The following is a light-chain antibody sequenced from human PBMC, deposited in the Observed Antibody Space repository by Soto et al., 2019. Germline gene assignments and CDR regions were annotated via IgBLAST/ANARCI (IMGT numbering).Light chain of an antibody. V-gene: IGKV1-5*03. CDR1: QTISSW. Sequence: DIQMTQSPSTLAASVGDRVPITCRASQTISSWLAWYQQKPGEAPKLLIYEASSLESGVPPRFSGSGSGTKFTLTIASLQPDDFATYYCQKYETFSGTFGPGTKVDIK. CDR2: EAS. J-gene: IGKJ1*01. CDR3: QKYETFSGT.